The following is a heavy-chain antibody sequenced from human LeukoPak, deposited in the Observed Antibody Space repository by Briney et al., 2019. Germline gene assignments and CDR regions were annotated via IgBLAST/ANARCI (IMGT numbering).Heavy chain of an antibody. CDR3: ARNSDYCSSTSCYAL. Sequence: PSESLSLTCTVSGGSISIGCSGWGWIRRPPGKGLEWFGYIYYRGSTNYNPSLNSRVTISVDTSKNQFSLKLSSVTAADTAVYYCARNSDYCSSTSCYALWGQGTLVTVSS. D-gene: IGHD2-2*01. V-gene: IGHV4-61*01. CDR1: GGSISIGCSG. J-gene: IGHJ4*02. CDR2: IYYRGST.